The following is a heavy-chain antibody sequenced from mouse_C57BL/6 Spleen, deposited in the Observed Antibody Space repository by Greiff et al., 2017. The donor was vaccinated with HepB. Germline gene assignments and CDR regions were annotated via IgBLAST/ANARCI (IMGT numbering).Heavy chain of an antibody. V-gene: IGHV1-54*01. CDR2: INPGSGGT. CDR3: ARGSYYGWYFDV. Sequence: VKLMESGAELVRPGTSVKVSCKASGYAFTNYLIEWVKQRPGQGLEWIGVINPGSGGTNYNEKFKGKATLTADKSSSTAYMQLSSLTSEDSAVYFCARGSYYGWYFDVWGTGTTVTVSS. J-gene: IGHJ1*03. D-gene: IGHD1-1*01. CDR1: GYAFTNYL.